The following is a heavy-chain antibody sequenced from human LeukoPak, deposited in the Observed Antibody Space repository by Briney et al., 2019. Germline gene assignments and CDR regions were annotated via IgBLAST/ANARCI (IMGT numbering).Heavy chain of an antibody. CDR3: AKLLPN. V-gene: IGHV3-23*01. CDR1: GFTFSNRS. Sequence: GGSLRLSCAASGFTFSNRSMSWVRQAPGKGLEWVSTIGASDGTTYYADSVKGRFTISRDNSKNTLYLQMNSLRAEDTAIYYCAKLLPNWGQGTLVTVSS. CDR2: IGASDGTT. J-gene: IGHJ4*02.